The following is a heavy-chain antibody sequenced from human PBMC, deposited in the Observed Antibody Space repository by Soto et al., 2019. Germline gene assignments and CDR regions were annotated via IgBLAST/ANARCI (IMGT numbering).Heavy chain of an antibody. Sequence: QVQLQESGPGLMKPSGTLSLTCAVSGGSISTNWWSWVRQPPGKGLEWIGEIYHRGSTNYNPSLTTRVTISVDQSQNHLSLNLNSLTAADTAVYYGEIHIAVSGTRGFDFWGQGTLVTVSS. CDR3: EIHIAVSGTRGFDF. V-gene: IGHV4-4*02. CDR2: IYHRGST. D-gene: IGHD6-19*01. CDR1: GGSISTNW. J-gene: IGHJ4*02.